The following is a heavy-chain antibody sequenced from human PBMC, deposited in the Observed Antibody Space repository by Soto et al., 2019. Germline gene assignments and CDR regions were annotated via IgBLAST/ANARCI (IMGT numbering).Heavy chain of an antibody. CDR3: ARGEATLSAYYYSMDV. D-gene: IGHD1-26*01. CDR1: GFTLSSYW. CDR2: INSDGSSR. Sequence: ELQLVESGGGLVQPGGSLRLSCVASGFTLSSYWMHWVRQAPGKGLVWVSRINSDGSSRTYADSVRGRLTISRDNAKNTLYLQMNSLRAEDTAVYYCARGEATLSAYYYSMDVWGKGTTVTVSS. V-gene: IGHV3-74*01. J-gene: IGHJ6*03.